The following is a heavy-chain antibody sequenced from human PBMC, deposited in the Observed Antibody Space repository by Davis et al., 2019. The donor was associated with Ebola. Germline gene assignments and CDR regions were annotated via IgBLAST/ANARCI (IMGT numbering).Heavy chain of an antibody. CDR2: INTKTGNP. CDR1: GYTFTNYA. J-gene: IGHJ6*02. D-gene: IGHD3-10*01. CDR3: ARVKASLRGIPFYYRLDV. V-gene: IGHV7-4-1*02. Sequence: ASVKVSCKTSGYTFTNYAINWVRQAPGQGLEWMGWINTKTGNPTFAQGFTGRFVLSLDTSVSTSYLQINSLKPEDTAIYFCARVKASLRGIPFYYRLDVWGQGTTVTVSS.